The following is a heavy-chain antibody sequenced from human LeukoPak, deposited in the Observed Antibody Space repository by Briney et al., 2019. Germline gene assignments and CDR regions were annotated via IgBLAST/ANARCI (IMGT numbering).Heavy chain of an antibody. J-gene: IGHJ6*03. Sequence: SETPSLTCTVSRGSISSSSYYWGWIRQPPGKGLEWIGNIYYSGSTYYNPSLKSRATISVDTSKNQFSLKLSSVTAADTAVYYCATLSYSYYYLDVWGKGTTVTVS. CDR2: IYYSGST. V-gene: IGHV4-39*05. CDR3: ATLSYSYYYLDV. CDR1: RGSISSSSYY.